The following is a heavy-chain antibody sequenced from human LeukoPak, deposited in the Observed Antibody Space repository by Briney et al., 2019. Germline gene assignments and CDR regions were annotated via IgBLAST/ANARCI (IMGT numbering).Heavy chain of an antibody. V-gene: IGHV1-24*01. Sequence: ASVKVSCKVSGYTLTELSMHWVRQAPGKGLEWMGGFDPEDGETIYAQKFQGRVTMTEDTSTDTAYMELSSLRSEDTAVYYCFRAEAGIRYFDWLLYRGHYNWFDPWGQGTLVTVSS. CDR3: FRAEAGIRYFDWLLYRGHYNWFDP. CDR2: FDPEDGET. D-gene: IGHD3-9*01. CDR1: GYTLTELS. J-gene: IGHJ5*02.